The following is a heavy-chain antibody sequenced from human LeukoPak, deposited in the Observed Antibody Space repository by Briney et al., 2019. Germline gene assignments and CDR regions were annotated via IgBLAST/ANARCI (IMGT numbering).Heavy chain of an antibody. Sequence: ASVKVSFKASGYTFTGYYMHWVRQAPGQGLEWMGWINPNSGGTNYAQKFQGRVTMTRDTSISTAYMELSRLRSDDTDVYYCATIAVAASPGYWGQGTLVTVSS. V-gene: IGHV1-2*02. D-gene: IGHD6-19*01. J-gene: IGHJ4*02. CDR3: ATIAVAASPGY. CDR2: INPNSGGT. CDR1: GYTFTGYY.